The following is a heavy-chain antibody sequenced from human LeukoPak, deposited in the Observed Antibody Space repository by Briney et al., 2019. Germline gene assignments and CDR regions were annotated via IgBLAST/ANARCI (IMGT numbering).Heavy chain of an antibody. CDR3: AKQMAVDYFDY. CDR1: GFTFSNFG. CDR2: ISYDGKNE. V-gene: IGHV3-30*18. Sequence: GGSLRLSCAASGFTFSNFGMHWVRQAPGKGLEWVAVISYDGKNEYYTDPVKGRFTISRDNAKNTLYLQMNSLRAEDTAVYYCAKQMAVDYFDYYGQGTLVTVSS. J-gene: IGHJ4*02. D-gene: IGHD5-24*01.